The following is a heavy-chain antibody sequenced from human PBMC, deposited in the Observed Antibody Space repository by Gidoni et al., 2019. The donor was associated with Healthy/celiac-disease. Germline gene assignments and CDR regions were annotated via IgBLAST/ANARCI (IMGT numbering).Heavy chain of an antibody. CDR3: AHEVWDLRLERARFDAFDI. Sequence: QITLTESAPMLSQPPQTLSLTCIFSRFSPSTIAVGGAWIRQPPGKALEWLAPIYWNVDRRYSPSLKSRLTITKDTSKNQVVLKMTSMDPVDTATYYCAHEVWDLRLERARFDAFDIWGQGTMVTVSS. V-gene: IGHV2-5*01. CDR1: RFSPSTIAVG. CDR2: IYWNVDR. D-gene: IGHD1-1*01. J-gene: IGHJ3*02.